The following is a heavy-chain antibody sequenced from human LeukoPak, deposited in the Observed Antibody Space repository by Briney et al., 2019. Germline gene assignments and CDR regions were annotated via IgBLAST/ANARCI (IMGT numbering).Heavy chain of an antibody. CDR1: GFTFSTCW. J-gene: IGHJ4*02. Sequence: GGSLRLSCAASGFTFSTCWIHWVRQAPGKGLVWVSRINGDGGNTIYADSVRGRFTISRDNAKNTLYLQMNSLRAEDTAVYYCARGRGTCSGDSCYFDYWGQGTLVTVSS. CDR3: ARGRGTCSGDSCYFDY. D-gene: IGHD2-15*01. CDR2: INGDGGNT. V-gene: IGHV3-74*01.